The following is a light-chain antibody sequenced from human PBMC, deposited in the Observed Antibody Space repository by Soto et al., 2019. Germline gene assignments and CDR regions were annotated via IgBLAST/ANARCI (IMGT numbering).Light chain of an antibody. J-gene: IGLJ1*01. V-gene: IGLV3-21*02. CDR2: DDS. Sequence: LTQPPWVSGCPGQAAVITCGGGRVGTESVHWYQQKPGQAPVLVVYDDSNRPSGIPERFSGSNSANTATLTITRVAAGDEADYYCKLWHNISDRYVLGTGHKVPAL. CDR1: RVGTES. CDR3: KLWHNISDRYV.